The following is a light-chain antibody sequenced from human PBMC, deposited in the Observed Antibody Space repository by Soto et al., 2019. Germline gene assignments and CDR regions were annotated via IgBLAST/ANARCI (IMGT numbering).Light chain of an antibody. CDR3: QHYDSSSGHT. CDR2: TAS. V-gene: IGKV3-20*01. Sequence: EVVLTQSPATLSLSPGERATLSCRASQTIRSNFLTWYQQKPGQAPRLLIYTASTRAAGIPDRFSASGSGTDFTLTISRLEPEDFALYYCQHYDSSSGHTFGQGTKLQIK. CDR1: QTIRSNF. J-gene: IGKJ2*01.